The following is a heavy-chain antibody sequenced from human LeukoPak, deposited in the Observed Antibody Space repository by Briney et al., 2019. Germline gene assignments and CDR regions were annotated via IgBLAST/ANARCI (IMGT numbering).Heavy chain of an antibody. Sequence: SETLSLTCGFSGGSISSYYWAWIRQAPGKGLEWIGYIYYAGSTNYNPSLKSRVTMSVDMSRNQFSLRMTSVTAADTAVYYCAREAQDFRTGNHRPGHYDYMDVWGKGTAVTVSS. V-gene: IGHV4-59*01. CDR1: GGSISSYY. J-gene: IGHJ6*03. D-gene: IGHD1-14*01. CDR2: IYYAGST. CDR3: AREAQDFRTGNHRPGHYDYMDV.